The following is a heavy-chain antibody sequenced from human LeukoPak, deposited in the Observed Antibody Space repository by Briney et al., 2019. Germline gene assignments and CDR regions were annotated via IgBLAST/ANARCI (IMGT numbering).Heavy chain of an antibody. CDR1: GFTFSVHA. J-gene: IGHJ4*02. CDR3: AKDATPCNSIWDYFDS. D-gene: IGHD5-24*01. CDR2: IGGGDDDR. Sequence: GGSLRLSRAASGFTFSVHAMSWVRQAPGKGPEWVSSIGGGDDDRYYADSVKGRFTVTRDNSNNMVYLQLNSLRAEDTALYYCAKDATPCNSIWDYFDSWGQGTLVTVSS. V-gene: IGHV3-23*01.